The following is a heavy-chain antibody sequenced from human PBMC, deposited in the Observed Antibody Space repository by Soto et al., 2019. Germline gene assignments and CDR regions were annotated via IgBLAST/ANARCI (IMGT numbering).Heavy chain of an antibody. CDR2: IGSSGSPI. CDR1: GFSFTTYS. CDR3: ARDRYTWNDVGRGPYYMDV. Sequence: EVQLVESGGGSVQPGGSLRLSCAASGFSFTTYSMNWVRQAPGKGLEWVSNIGSSGSPIYYADSVKGRFTISRDNAKNSLYLQMNSLRAEDTAVYYCARDRYTWNDVGRGPYYMDVWGRGTMVTVSS. V-gene: IGHV3-48*01. J-gene: IGHJ6*03. D-gene: IGHD1-20*01.